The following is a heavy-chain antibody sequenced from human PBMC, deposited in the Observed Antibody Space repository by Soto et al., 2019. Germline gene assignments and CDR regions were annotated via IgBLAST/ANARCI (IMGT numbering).Heavy chain of an antibody. CDR1: GGSISSGDYY. CDR3: ARGRRGSLHWFDP. J-gene: IGHJ5*02. Sequence: PSETLSLTCTVSGGSISSGDYYWSWIRQPPGKGLEWIGYIYYSGSTYYNPSLKSRVTISVDTSKNQFSLKLSSVTAADTAVYYCARGRRGSLHWFDPWGQGTLVTVSS. V-gene: IGHV4-30-4*01. CDR2: IYYSGST.